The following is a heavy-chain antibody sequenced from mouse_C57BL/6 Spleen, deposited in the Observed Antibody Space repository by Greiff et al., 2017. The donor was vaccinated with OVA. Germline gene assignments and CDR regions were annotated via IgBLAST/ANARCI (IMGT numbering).Heavy chain of an antibody. CDR3: AREGLYYYGSSPWYFDV. CDR1: GYTFTDYN. CDR2: INPNNGGT. Sequence: EVQLQQSGPELVKPGASVKIPCKASGYTFTDYNMDWVKQSPGKSLEWIGDINPNNGGTIYNQKFKGKATLTVDKSSSTAYMELRSLTSEDTAVYYCAREGLYYYGSSPWYFDVWGTGTTVTVSS. D-gene: IGHD1-1*01. J-gene: IGHJ1*03. V-gene: IGHV1-18*01.